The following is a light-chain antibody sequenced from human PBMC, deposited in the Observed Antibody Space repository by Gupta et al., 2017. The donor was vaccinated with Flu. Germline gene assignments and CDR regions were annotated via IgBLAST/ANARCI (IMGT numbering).Light chain of an antibody. Sequence: SPAFRAAAPKANVTSTCRVNHSIDSGLNWYQQKPEQSPQLLINYASQRSSGVPERFSGSGSGTDFTLTINSLEAEDAGAYYCQQTSSLLYTFGQGTKVDIK. V-gene: IGKV6D-21*02. CDR2: YAS. CDR3: QQTSSLLYT. J-gene: IGKJ2*01. CDR1: HSIDSG.